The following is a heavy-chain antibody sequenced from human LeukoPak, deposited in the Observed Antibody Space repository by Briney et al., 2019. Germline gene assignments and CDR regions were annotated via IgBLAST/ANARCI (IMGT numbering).Heavy chain of an antibody. CDR3: AREIYCSSTRCQGYYYMDG. Sequence: SETLSLTCAVSGGSITTYYWTWIRQPPGKGLEWIGSIYHSGSTYYNPSLESRVTLFVDPSKNQFSLTLSSVTAADRAGYYCAREIYCSSTRCQGYYYMDGWGKGTTVTVSS. D-gene: IGHD2-2*01. J-gene: IGHJ6*03. CDR2: IYHSGST. CDR1: GGSITTYY. V-gene: IGHV4-4*08.